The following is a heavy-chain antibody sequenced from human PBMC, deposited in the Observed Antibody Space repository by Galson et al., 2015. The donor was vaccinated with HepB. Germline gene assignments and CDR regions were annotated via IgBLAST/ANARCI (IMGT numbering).Heavy chain of an antibody. J-gene: IGHJ4*02. CDR2: ISYDGSNK. CDR3: ANSEEFDFWSGPDY. CDR1: GFTFSSYG. Sequence: SLRLSCAASGFTFSSYGMHWVRQAPGKGLEWVAVISYDGSNKYYADSVKGRFTISRDNSKNTLYLQMNSLRAEDTAVYYCANSEEFDFWSGPDYWGQGTLVTVSS. D-gene: IGHD3-3*01. V-gene: IGHV3-30*18.